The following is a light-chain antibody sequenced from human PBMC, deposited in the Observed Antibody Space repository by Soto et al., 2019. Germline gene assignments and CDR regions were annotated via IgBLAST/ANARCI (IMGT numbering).Light chain of an antibody. Sequence: DIVMTQSPGTLSVSPGERATLSCRASQSVGNNLAWYQQKPGQAPRLLIHGASTRATGIPARFSGSGSGTAFTLTITSLQSEDFAVYYCQHQCSCPRTFGQGTKVEIK. J-gene: IGKJ1*01. V-gene: IGKV3-15*01. CDR3: QHQCSCPRT. CDR1: QSVGNN. CDR2: GAS.